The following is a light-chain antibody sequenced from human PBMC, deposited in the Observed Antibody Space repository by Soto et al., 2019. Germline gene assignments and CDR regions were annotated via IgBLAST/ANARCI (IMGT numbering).Light chain of an antibody. CDR2: AAS. J-gene: IGKJ4*01. Sequence: DIQMTQSPSSLSASVGDRVTITCRAGQDINIYLAWYQQKPGKVPKLLISAASTLQSGVPSRFSGSGSGTDFTLTISSLQPEDVATYYCQKYHGAPLTFGGGTKVEIK. CDR1: QDINIY. CDR3: QKYHGAPLT. V-gene: IGKV1-27*01.